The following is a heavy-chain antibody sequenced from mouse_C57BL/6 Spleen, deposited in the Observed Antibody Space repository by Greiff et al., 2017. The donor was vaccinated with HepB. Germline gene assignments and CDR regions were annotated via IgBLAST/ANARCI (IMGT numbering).Heavy chain of an antibody. CDR3: ARVGYYDYDGEWFAY. Sequence: QVQLQQSGPGLVQPSQSLSITCTVSGFSLTSYGVHWVRQSPGKGLEWLGVIWSGGSTDYNAAFISRLSISKDNSKSQVFFKMNSLQADDTAIDYCARVGYYDYDGEWFAYWGQGTLVTVSA. CDR1: GFSLTSYG. J-gene: IGHJ3*01. V-gene: IGHV2-2*01. CDR2: IWSGGST. D-gene: IGHD2-4*01.